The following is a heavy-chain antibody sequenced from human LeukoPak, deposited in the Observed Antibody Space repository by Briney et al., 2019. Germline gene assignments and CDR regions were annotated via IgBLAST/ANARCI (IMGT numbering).Heavy chain of an antibody. CDR3: ARVGDSSGYYYSLDY. J-gene: IGHJ4*02. CDR2: ISSSSSYI. CDR1: GFTFSSYS. Sequence: GGSLRLSSAASGFTFSSYSMNWVRQAPGKGLEWVSSISSSSSYIYYADSVKGRFTISRDNAKNSLYLQMNSLRAEDTAVYYCARVGDSSGYYYSLDYWGQGTLVTVSS. D-gene: IGHD3-22*01. V-gene: IGHV3-21*01.